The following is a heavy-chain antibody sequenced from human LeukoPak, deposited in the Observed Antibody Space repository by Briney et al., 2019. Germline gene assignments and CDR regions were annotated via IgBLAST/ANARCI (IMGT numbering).Heavy chain of an antibody. D-gene: IGHD6-13*01. CDR3: ARGGAAAGIGGNWFDP. CDR2: MNPNSGNT. CDR1: GYTFTSYD. J-gene: IGHJ5*02. Sequence: ASVKVSCKASGYTFTSYDINWVRQASGQGLEWMGWMNPNSGNTGYAQKFQGRVTITRNTSISTAYMELSSLRSEDTAVYYCARGGAAAGIGGNWFDPWGQGTLVTVSS. V-gene: IGHV1-8*03.